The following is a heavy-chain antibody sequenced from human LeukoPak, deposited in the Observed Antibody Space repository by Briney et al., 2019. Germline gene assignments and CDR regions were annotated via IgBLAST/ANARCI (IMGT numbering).Heavy chain of an antibody. J-gene: IGHJ5*02. CDR1: GFTFSDYY. CDR3: AREFKSGYGMWA. D-gene: IGHD5-18*01. V-gene: IGHV3-11*06. CDR2: ISSSSSYT. Sequence: KSGGSLSLSCAASGFTFSDYYMSWIRQAPGKGLEWVSYISSSSSYTNYADSVKGRFTISRDNAKNSLYLQMNSLRADDTAVYYCAREFKSGYGMWAWGQGTLVTVSS.